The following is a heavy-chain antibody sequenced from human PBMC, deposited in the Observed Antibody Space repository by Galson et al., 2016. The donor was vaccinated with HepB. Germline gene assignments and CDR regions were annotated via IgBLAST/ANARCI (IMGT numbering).Heavy chain of an antibody. J-gene: IGHJ4*02. Sequence: SVKVSCKASAYTFTNYAIHWVRQAPGQGLEWMGWIIPGNGDTKYSQTFQGRVTIARDTSANTAYMELRSLRSEDTAVYYCAREGNYYTLDYWGQGTLVTVSS. D-gene: IGHD1-26*01. V-gene: IGHV1-3*01. CDR1: AYTFTNYA. CDR3: AREGNYYTLDY. CDR2: IIPGNGDT.